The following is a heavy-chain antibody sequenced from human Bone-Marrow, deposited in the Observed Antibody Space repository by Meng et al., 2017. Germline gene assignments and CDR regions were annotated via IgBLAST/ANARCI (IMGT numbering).Heavy chain of an antibody. D-gene: IGHD6-25*01. J-gene: IGHJ4*02. CDR2: INPKSGDT. CDR1: GDKFPDSY. Sequence: VQMELHVHVSQTPGASVRVACTASGDKFPDSYIHWVRRAPGHGLEWMGRINPKSGDTHYAQKFQARVTMTEDTSISTAYMELSGLRSDDTAMYYCARDEDISAAGKLFGDYWGQGTLVTVSS. CDR3: ARDEDISAAGKLFGDY. V-gene: IGHV1-2*06.